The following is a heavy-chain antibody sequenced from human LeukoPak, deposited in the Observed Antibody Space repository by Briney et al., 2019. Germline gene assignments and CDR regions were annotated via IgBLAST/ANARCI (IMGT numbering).Heavy chain of an antibody. CDR1: GFTLDDYG. Sequence: PGGSLRLSCAVSGFTLDDYGMSWARQAPGKGLEWVSGINWNGGSTGYADSVKGRFTISRDNAKNSLYLQMNSLRAEDTAVYYCARDFLFYGDYGYYYYYGMDVWGKGTTVTVSS. J-gene: IGHJ6*04. CDR3: ARDFLFYGDYGYYYYYGMDV. V-gene: IGHV3-20*04. D-gene: IGHD4-17*01. CDR2: INWNGGST.